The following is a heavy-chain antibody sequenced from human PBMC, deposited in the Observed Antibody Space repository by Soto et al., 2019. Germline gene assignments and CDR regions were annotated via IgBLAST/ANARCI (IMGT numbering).Heavy chain of an antibody. V-gene: IGHV4-34*01. J-gene: IGHJ5*02. D-gene: IGHD2-2*01. CDR2: INHTGGT. CDR3: AGLRYQLPSSVVWFDP. CDR1: GGFLSDSY. Sequence: SETLSLTCDVYGGFLSDSYWSWIRQTPGKGLEWIGEINHTGGTNYSPSLKSRVTISIDTSKNRFSLKFNSVTAADTAIYYCAGLRYQLPSSVVWFDPWGQGTLVT.